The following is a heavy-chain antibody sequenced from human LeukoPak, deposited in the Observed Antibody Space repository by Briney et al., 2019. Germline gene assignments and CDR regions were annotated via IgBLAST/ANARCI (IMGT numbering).Heavy chain of an antibody. CDR2: INPNSGGT. D-gene: IGHD3-3*01. J-gene: IGHJ4*02. CDR3: ARGSHYDFWSGYYGH. V-gene: IGHV1-2*02. CDR1: GYTFTGYY. Sequence: ASVKVSCKASGYTFTGYYMHWVRQAPGQGLEWMGWINPNSGGTNYAQKFQGRVTMTRNTSISTAYMELSSLRSEDTAVYYCARGSHYDFWSGYYGHWGQGTLVTVSS.